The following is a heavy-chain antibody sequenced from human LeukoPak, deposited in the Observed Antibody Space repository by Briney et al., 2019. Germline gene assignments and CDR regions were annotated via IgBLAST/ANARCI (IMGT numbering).Heavy chain of an antibody. V-gene: IGHV3-21*04. D-gene: IGHD5-18*01. J-gene: IGHJ5*02. Sequence: GGSLRLSCAASGFTFSSYSMNWVRQAPGKGLEWVSSISSSSSYIYYADSVKGRFTISRDNAKNSLYLQMNSLRAEDTALYYCARGYSYGYDANWFDPWGQGTLVTVSS. CDR2: ISSSSSYI. CDR1: GFTFSSYS. CDR3: ARGYSYGYDANWFDP.